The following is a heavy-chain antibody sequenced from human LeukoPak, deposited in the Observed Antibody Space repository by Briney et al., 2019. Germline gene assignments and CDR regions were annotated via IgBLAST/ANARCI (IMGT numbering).Heavy chain of an antibody. CDR2: IYYSGST. CDR3: ARADLYDSSGYYYPLQGWYFDL. Sequence: PSETLSLTCAVYGGSFSGYYWSWIRQPPGKGLEWIGSIYYSGSTYYNPSLKSRVTISVDTSKNQFSLKLSSVTAADTAVYYCARADLYDSSGYYYPLQGWYFDLWGRGTLVTVSS. J-gene: IGHJ2*01. D-gene: IGHD3-22*01. V-gene: IGHV4-34*01. CDR1: GGSFSGYY.